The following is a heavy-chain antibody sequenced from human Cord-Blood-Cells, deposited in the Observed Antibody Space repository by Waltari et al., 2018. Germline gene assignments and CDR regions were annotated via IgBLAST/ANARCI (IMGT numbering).Heavy chain of an antibody. D-gene: IGHD4-4*01. Sequence: QLQLQVTCAGLVKPSETLSLTCTDSGASISSSSYYLRWFRQPQGRGLEWIGSIYYSGSTYYNPSLKSRVTISVDTSKIQFSLKLSSVTAADTAVYYCARYSATVTTFLDYWGQGTLVTVSS. J-gene: IGHJ4*02. CDR1: GASISSSSYY. CDR3: ARYSATVTTFLDY. CDR2: IYYSGST. V-gene: IGHV4-39*01.